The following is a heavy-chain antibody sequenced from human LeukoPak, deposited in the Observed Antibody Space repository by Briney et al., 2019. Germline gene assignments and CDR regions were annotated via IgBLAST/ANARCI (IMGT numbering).Heavy chain of an antibody. J-gene: IGHJ4*02. CDR3: ARGRGGTFKHYFDY. CDR1: GYTFTSYD. V-gene: IGHV1-8*01. D-gene: IGHD2-15*01. Sequence: GASVKVSCKASGYTFTSYDINWVRQATGQGLEWMGWMNPNIGNTGYAQKFQGRVTMTRNTSISTAYMELSSLRSEDTAVYYCARGRGGTFKHYFDYWGQGTLVTVSS. CDR2: MNPNIGNT.